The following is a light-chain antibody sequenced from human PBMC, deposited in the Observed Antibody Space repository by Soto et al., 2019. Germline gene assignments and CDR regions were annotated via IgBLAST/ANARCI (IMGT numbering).Light chain of an antibody. J-gene: IGLJ1*01. CDR3: SSYTSSSTLDV. CDR2: EVS. V-gene: IGLV2-14*01. CDR1: SSDVGGYKY. Sequence: SVLTHPASVSGSPGQSITISCTGTSSDVGGYKYVSWYQQHPGKAPKLMIYEVSNRPSGVSNRFSGSKSGNTASLTISGLQAEDEADYYCSSYTSSSTLDVFGTGTKGTVL.